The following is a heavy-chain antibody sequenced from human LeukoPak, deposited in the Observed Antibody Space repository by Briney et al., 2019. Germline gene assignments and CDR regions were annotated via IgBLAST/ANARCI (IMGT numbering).Heavy chain of an antibody. J-gene: IGHJ4*02. CDR1: GGSFSGYY. Sequence: SETLSLTCAVYGGSFSGYYWSWIRQPPGKGLEWIAEINHSGSTNYNPSLKSRVTITVDTSKNQFSLKLSSVTAADTAVYYCARDQAYYYGSGGRKFDYWGQGTLVTVSS. CDR2: INHSGST. CDR3: ARDQAYYYGSGGRKFDY. V-gene: IGHV4-34*01. D-gene: IGHD3-10*01.